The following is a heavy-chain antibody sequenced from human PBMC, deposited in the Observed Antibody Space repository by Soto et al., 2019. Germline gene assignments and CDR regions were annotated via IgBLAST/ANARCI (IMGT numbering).Heavy chain of an antibody. Sequence: QVQLVQSGSEVKKPGSSVRVSCKTSGGTFSIYTISWVRQAPGQGLEWMGRVLPFLDITSYSRRFQGRVTITADRSTTTASMELSSLRSEDTAVYYCARDRDNSNWPNFDSWGQGTLVTVSS. V-gene: IGHV1-69*02. CDR2: VLPFLDIT. J-gene: IGHJ4*02. D-gene: IGHD6-13*01. CDR1: GGTFSIYT. CDR3: ARDRDNSNWPNFDS.